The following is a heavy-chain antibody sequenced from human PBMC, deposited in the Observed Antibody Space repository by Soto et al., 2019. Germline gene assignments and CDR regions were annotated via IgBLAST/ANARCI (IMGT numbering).Heavy chain of an antibody. Sequence: SETLSLTCTVSGGSISSGDSYWSWIRQPPGKGLEWIGYIYYSGSTYYNPSLKSRVSISVDTSKNQFSLKLSSVTAADTAVYYRARDPYYDFWSGLDIWGQGTMVTVS. D-gene: IGHD3-3*01. CDR1: GGSISSGDSY. V-gene: IGHV4-30-4*01. J-gene: IGHJ3*02. CDR3: ARDPYYDFWSGLDI. CDR2: IYYSGST.